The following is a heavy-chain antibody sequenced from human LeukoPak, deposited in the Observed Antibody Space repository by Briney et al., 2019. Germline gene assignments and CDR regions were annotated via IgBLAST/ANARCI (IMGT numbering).Heavy chain of an antibody. CDR1: GFTFSNYW. V-gene: IGHV3-74*01. J-gene: IGHJ3*02. CDR2: INSDARST. Sequence: PAGGSLRLSCAASGFTFSNYWMHWVRQAPGKGLVWVSRINSDARSTSYADSVKGRFTISRDNAKNSLYLQMNSLRAEDTALYYCARDREGKIAVADPGAFDIWGQGTMVTVSS. D-gene: IGHD6-19*01. CDR3: ARDREGKIAVADPGAFDI.